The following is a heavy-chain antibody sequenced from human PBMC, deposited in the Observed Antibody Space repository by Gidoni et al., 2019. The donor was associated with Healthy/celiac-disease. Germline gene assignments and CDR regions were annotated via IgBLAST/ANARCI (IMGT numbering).Heavy chain of an antibody. CDR2: INHSGST. Sequence: QVQLQQCGAGLLKPSETLSLTCAVHGGSFSGYYWSWIRQPPGKGLEWIGEINHSGSTNYNPSLKSRVTISVDTSKNQFSLKLSSVTAADTAVYYCARDRRNDYVWGSYLIDYWGQGTLVTVSS. CDR1: GGSFSGYY. V-gene: IGHV4-34*01. CDR3: ARDRRNDYVWGSYLIDY. D-gene: IGHD3-16*02. J-gene: IGHJ4*02.